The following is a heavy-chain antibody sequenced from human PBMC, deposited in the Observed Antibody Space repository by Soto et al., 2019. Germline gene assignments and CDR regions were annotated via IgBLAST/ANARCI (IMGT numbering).Heavy chain of an antibody. CDR3: ARHEVHRFGDLVNYFDY. V-gene: IGHV1-58*01. CDR1: GFTFSSSA. Sequence: SVKVSCKTSGFTFSSSAVHWVRQARGHRLQWIGWIDVGSANANYAQMLQERVTISRDMSTSTAYMELSSLRPADTAVYYCARHEVHRFGDLVNYFDYWGQGTLVTVSS. D-gene: IGHD2-21*01. J-gene: IGHJ4*02. CDR2: IDVGSANA.